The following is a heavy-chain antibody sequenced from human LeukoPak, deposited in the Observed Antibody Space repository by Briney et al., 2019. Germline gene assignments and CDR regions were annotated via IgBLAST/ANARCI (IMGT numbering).Heavy chain of an antibody. V-gene: IGHV3-7*01. D-gene: IGHD3-16*01. CDR1: GFTFSSYW. J-gene: IGHJ6*03. Sequence: TGGSLRLSCAASGFTFSSYWMSWVLQAPGKGLEWVANIKQDGSEKYYVDSVKGRFTISRDNAKNSLYLQMNSLRAEDTAVYYCARVGRRGTYYYMDVWGKGTTVTVSS. CDR2: IKQDGSEK. CDR3: ARVGRRGTYYYMDV.